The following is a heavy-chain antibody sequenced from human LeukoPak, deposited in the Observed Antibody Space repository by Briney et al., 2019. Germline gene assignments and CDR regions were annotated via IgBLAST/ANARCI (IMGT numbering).Heavy chain of an antibody. Sequence: GGSLRLSCAASGFTFDDYAMPWVRQAPGKGLEWVSGISWNSGSIGYADSVKGRFTISRDNAKNSLYLQMNSLRAEDTALYYCAKAYDSSGYYPNWFDPWGQGTLVTVSS. CDR2: ISWNSGSI. CDR1: GFTFDDYA. D-gene: IGHD3-22*01. J-gene: IGHJ5*02. V-gene: IGHV3-9*01. CDR3: AKAYDSSGYYPNWFDP.